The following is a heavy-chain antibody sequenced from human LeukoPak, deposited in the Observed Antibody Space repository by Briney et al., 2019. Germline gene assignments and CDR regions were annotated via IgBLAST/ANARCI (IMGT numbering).Heavy chain of an antibody. CDR3: TRMTTGHDY. D-gene: IGHD4-17*01. Sequence: HSETLSLTCAVSGVSFNDYYWSWVRQTPGKGLEWIGEINHSGYTNDSPSLKSRVTLSIDTSRKQFSLNLRSVTVADTGIYYCTRMTTGHDYWGQGTLVTVSS. J-gene: IGHJ4*02. CDR2: INHSGYT. V-gene: IGHV4-34*01. CDR1: GVSFNDYY.